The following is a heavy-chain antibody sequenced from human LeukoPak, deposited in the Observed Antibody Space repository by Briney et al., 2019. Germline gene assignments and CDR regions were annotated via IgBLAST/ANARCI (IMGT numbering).Heavy chain of an antibody. V-gene: IGHV4-61*02. CDR2: IFPSGST. CDR3: AGTLSTRLIFDF. CDR1: GGSIGSDDYY. D-gene: IGHD6-6*01. J-gene: IGHJ4*02. Sequence: SETLSLTCTVSGGSIGSDDYYWSWIRQPAGKGLEWIGRIFPSGSTVYNPSLKGRVTISVDTSKNQFSLRLSSVTAADTAVYYCAGTLSTRLIFDFWGQGTLVTVSS.